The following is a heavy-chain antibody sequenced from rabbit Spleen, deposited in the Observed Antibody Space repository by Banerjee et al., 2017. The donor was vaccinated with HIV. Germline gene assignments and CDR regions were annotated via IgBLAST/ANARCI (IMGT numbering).Heavy chain of an antibody. CDR1: GFSFSSSYY. CDR3: AREASSGWGVVSFYFNL. CDR2: IYTGSSGST. D-gene: IGHD4-1*01. J-gene: IGHJ4*01. Sequence: QSLEESGGDLVKPGASLTLTCTASGFSFSSSYYMCWVHQAPGKGLEWIACIYTGSSGSTYYASWAKGRFTISKTSSTTVTLQMTSLTAADTATYFCAREASSGWGVVSFYFNLWGQGTLVTVS. V-gene: IGHV1S40*01.